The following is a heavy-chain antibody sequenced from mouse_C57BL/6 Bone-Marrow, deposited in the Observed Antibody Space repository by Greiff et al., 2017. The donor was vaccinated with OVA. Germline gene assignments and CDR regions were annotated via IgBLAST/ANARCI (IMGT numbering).Heavy chain of an antibody. D-gene: IGHD1-1*01. V-gene: IGHV2-2*01. Sequence: VPPKPFGPGPVQPSQSLSITCQVSGFSFTSHGVHWGRQSPGKGLEWVGVVWSGGSTDYNAAFISRLSISKDNSKSQVFFKMNSLQADDTAIYYCARNIILRYYAMDYWGQGTSVTVSS. J-gene: IGHJ4*01. CDR1: GFSFTSHG. CDR3: ARNIILRYYAMDY. CDR2: VWSGGST.